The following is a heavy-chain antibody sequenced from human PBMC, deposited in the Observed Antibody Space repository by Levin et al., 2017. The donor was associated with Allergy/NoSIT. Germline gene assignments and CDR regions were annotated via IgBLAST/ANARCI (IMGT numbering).Heavy chain of an antibody. Sequence: PGGSLRLSCAASGFTFSSYAMHWVRQAPGKGLEWVAVISYDGSNKYYADSVKGRFTISRDNSKNTLYLQMNSLRAEDTAVYYCARDRGIYYFDYWGQGTLVTVSS. CDR1: GFTFSSYA. J-gene: IGHJ4*02. D-gene: IGHD3-16*01. CDR3: ARDRGIYYFDY. CDR2: ISYDGSNK. V-gene: IGHV3-30-3*01.